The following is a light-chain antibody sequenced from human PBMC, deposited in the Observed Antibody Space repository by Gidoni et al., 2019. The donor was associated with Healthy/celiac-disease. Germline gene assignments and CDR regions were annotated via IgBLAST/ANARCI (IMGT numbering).Light chain of an antibody. J-gene: IGKJ3*01. CDR3: QQYNNWPPFT. CDR1: QSVSSN. V-gene: IGKV3-15*01. CDR2: GAS. Sequence: DIVMTQSPATRSVSPGERATLSGRASQSVSSNLAWYQQKPGQAPRLLTDGASTRATGIPARFSGSGSGTEFTLTISSLQSEDFAVYYCQQYNNWPPFTFGPGTKVDIK.